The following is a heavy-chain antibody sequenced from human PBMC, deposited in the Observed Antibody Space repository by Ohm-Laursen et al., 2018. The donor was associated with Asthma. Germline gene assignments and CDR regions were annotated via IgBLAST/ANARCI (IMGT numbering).Heavy chain of an antibody. Sequence: SLRLSCAASGFTFSDYYMSWVRQAPGKGLEWVSVIYSGGSTYYADSVRGRFTISRDNSKNTLYLQMNSLRAEDTAVYYCARKFSSGWLFDFWGQGTLVTVSS. CDR3: ARKFSSGWLFDF. CDR1: GFTFSDYY. CDR2: IYSGGST. D-gene: IGHD6-19*01. V-gene: IGHV3-53*01. J-gene: IGHJ4*02.